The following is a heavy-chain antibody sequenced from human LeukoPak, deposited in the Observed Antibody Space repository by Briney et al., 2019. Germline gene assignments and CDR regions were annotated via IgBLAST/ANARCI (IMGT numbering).Heavy chain of an antibody. CDR2: VYYTGIT. CDR1: RGSLTTNTFY. V-gene: IGHV4-39*01. D-gene: IGHD3-9*01. Sequence: PSETLSLTCTLCRGSLTTNTFYWGGIRQPPGKGLKWIGTVYYTGITHYNPSLKSRITISVDTSKNHFSLNLTSVTAADTAVYFCARHGILTDHSIRYWGQGLLVTVSS. CDR3: ARHGILTDHSIRY. J-gene: IGHJ4*02.